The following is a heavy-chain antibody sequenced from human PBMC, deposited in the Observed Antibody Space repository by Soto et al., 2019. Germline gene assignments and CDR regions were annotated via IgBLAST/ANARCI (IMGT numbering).Heavy chain of an antibody. J-gene: IGHJ5*02. CDR3: ARHFVDIVATISPDWFDP. Sequence: PSETLSLTCAVSGGSISSSIYYWGWIRQPPGKGLEWIGSIYYSGSTYYNPSLKSRVTISVDTSKNQFSLKLSPVTAADTAVYYCARHFVDIVATISPDWFDPWGQGTLVTVSS. D-gene: IGHD5-12*01. CDR1: GGSISSSIYY. V-gene: IGHV4-39*01. CDR2: IYYSGST.